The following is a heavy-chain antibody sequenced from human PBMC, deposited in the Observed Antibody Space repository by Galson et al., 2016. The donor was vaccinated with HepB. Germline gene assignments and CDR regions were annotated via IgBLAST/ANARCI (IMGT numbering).Heavy chain of an antibody. J-gene: IGHJ4*02. D-gene: IGHD3-10*01. CDR1: GLIISTNY. CDR2: IYGGGST. CDR3: ARFSGRAAAGAEYYFDY. Sequence: SLRLSCAVSGLIISTNYMSWVRQAPGSGLEWVSVIYGGGSTFYADSVKGRFTISRDNSKNTVYLQMNSLAAEDTAVYYCARFSGRAAAGAEYYFDYWGQGTLVTVSS. V-gene: IGHV3-53*01.